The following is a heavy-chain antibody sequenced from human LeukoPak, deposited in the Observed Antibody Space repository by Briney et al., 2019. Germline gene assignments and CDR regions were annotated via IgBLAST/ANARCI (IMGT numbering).Heavy chain of an antibody. CDR2: ISYYGSNK. V-gene: IGHV3-30*18. Sequence: SLLLSCAASGFSFSSYGMHWVRQAPGKGLEGVAVISYYGSNKYYADSVKGRFTISRDNSKNTPYLQMNILRAEDTAVYYCAKDSSWFGELLNDYYGMDVWGQGTTVTVSS. D-gene: IGHD3-10*01. CDR3: AKDSSWFGELLNDYYGMDV. J-gene: IGHJ6*02. CDR1: GFSFSSYG.